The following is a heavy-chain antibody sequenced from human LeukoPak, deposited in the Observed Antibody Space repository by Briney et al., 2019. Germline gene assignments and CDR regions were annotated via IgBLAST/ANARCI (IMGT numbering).Heavy chain of an antibody. D-gene: IGHD6-19*01. CDR1: GFTFNNYA. CDR3: VKDMARGGWPLDY. V-gene: IGHV3-23*01. CDR2: ISGSGGGT. J-gene: IGHJ4*02. Sequence: GGSLRLSCAASGFTFNNYAMTWVRQAPGKGLEWVSGISGSGGGTYYAESVQGRFTISRDNSKNTMSLQMNSLRGEDTAVYYCVKDMARGGWPLDYWGQGTLVTVSS.